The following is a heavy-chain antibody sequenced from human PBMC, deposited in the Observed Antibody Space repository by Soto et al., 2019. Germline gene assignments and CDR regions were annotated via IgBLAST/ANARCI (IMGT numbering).Heavy chain of an antibody. CDR3: AREGKTVTRDAFDI. J-gene: IGHJ3*02. V-gene: IGHV3-33*01. D-gene: IGHD3-10*01. Sequence: QVQLVESGGGVVQPGRSLRLSCAASGFTFSSYGMHWVRQAPGKGLEWVAVIWYDGSNKYYADSVKGRFTISRDNSKNTLYLQMNSLRAEDTAVYYCAREGKTVTRDAFDIWGQGTMVTVSS. CDR1: GFTFSSYG. CDR2: IWYDGSNK.